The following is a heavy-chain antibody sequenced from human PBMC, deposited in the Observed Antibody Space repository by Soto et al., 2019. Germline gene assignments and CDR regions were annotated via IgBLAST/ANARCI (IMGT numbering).Heavy chain of an antibody. CDR2: IYSGGGT. Sequence: QLVASGGGLIQPGESLTLSCEASGFSVTNNYMYWVRQAPGKGLEWVSLIYSGGGTHYADFVNGRFIISRGNSKNTLHLQMDKLRAEDTAIYYCARDIACSSSSCQGDNFNIWGRGTLVTVSP. CDR1: GFSVTNNY. J-gene: IGHJ3*02. CDR3: ARDIACSSSSCQGDNFNI. V-gene: IGHV3-53*01. D-gene: IGHD2-2*01.